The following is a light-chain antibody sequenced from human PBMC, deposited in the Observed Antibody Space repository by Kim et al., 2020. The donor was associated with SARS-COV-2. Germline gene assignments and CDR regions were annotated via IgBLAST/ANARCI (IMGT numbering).Light chain of an antibody. Sequence: SVSPGERATLSCRASQSVSSNLAWYQQKPGQAPRLLIYDASTRATGIPATFSGSGYGTEFTLTISSLQSEDFAVYYCQQYNTLITFGQGTRLEIK. CDR3: QQYNTLIT. CDR1: QSVSSN. CDR2: DAS. V-gene: IGKV3-15*01. J-gene: IGKJ5*01.